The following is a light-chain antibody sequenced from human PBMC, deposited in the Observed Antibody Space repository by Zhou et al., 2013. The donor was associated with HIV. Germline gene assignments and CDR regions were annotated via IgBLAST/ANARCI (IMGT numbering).Light chain of an antibody. CDR3: LQGYNYPYT. CDR2: AAS. V-gene: IGKV1-6*01. CDR1: QGIRNE. J-gene: IGKJ2*01. Sequence: IQMTQFPSSLSASVGDNITITCRANQGIRNELGWYQKKSGKAPNLLIYAASSLQSGVPSRFSGSGSGTDFTLTISGLQPEDFATYYCLQGYNYPYTFGQGTTLEI.